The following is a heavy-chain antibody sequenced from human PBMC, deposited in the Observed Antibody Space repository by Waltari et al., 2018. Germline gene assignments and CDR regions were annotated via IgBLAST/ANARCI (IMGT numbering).Heavy chain of an antibody. D-gene: IGHD2-8*02. V-gene: IGHV3-15*04. CDR3: VHTRGSGGHD. Sequence: EVQLVESGGGLVKPGGSLRLSCTVSGLTFKNAYMDWVRQAPGEGLEWVGRSVSNPDGGRKDYAAPVTDRFTISRDDSKNTLFLQMNSLRTDDTAVYYGVHTRGSGGHDWGQGTLVTVTP. CDR2: SVSNPDGGRK. J-gene: IGHJ4*02. CDR1: GLTFKNAY.